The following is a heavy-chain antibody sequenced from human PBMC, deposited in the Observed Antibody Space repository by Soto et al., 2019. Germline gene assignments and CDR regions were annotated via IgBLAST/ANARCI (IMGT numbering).Heavy chain of an antibody. D-gene: IGHD3-3*01. V-gene: IGHV1-18*01. CDR1: GYTFSNYG. Sequence: QVQLVQSGAEVKKPGASVTVSCKTSGYTFSNYGINWVRQAPGQGLEWMGWISGYNGNTNYAQTVQGRVTMTTDTSTGTVNMGPRSLKSDGTALYYCSGVIMVRCWVGPNYFHGIGGLGQGTTVTVSS. CDR2: ISGYNGNT. J-gene: IGHJ6*01. CDR3: SGVIMVRCWVGPNYFHGIGG.